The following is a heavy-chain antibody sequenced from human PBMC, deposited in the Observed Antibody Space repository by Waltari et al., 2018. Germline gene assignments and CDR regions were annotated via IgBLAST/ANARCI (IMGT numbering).Heavy chain of an antibody. D-gene: IGHD3-3*02. CDR3: ARFSAKGWFAP. Sequence: QVQLQESGPGLVKPSETLSLTCAVSGYSISSGYYWGWIRQPPGTGLEWIGSIDHRGRTYSNPSLNSIVTISVATSKNQFSLRLSSVTAADTAVYSCARFSAKGWFAPWGQGTLVTVSS. J-gene: IGHJ5*02. V-gene: IGHV4-38-2*01. CDR2: IDHRGRT. CDR1: GYSISSGYY.